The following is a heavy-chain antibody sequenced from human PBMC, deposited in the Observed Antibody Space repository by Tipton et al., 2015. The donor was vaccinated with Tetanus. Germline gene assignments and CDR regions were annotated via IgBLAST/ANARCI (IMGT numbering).Heavy chain of an antibody. Sequence: TLSLTCSVSGGSISSESYYWGWIRQPPGKGLEWIGSINYGGSTYYNPSLKSRVTISVDTSKNQFSLKLSSVTAADTAVYYCARANGPGSYLDYWGQGTLVTVSS. D-gene: IGHD2-8*01. CDR3: ARANGPGSYLDY. V-gene: IGHV4-39*07. CDR1: GGSISSESYY. CDR2: INYGGST. J-gene: IGHJ4*02.